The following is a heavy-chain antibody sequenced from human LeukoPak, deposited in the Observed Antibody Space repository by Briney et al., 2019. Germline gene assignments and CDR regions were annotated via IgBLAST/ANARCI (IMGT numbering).Heavy chain of an antibody. V-gene: IGHV3-23*01. CDR1: GFSFSSYA. J-gene: IGHJ4*02. CDR3: AKDSATVTLY. CDR2: ISGSGGST. D-gene: IGHD4-11*01. Sequence: GGSLRLSCAASGFSFSSYAMSWVRQAPGKGLEWVSSISGSGGSTYCADSVKGRFTISRDNSKNTLYLQMNSLRAEDTAVYYCAKDSATVTLYWGQGTLVTVSS.